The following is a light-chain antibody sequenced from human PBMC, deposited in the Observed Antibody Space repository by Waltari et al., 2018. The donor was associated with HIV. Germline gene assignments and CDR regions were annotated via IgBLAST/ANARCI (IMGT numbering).Light chain of an antibody. V-gene: IGLV1-40*01. CDR3: HSYDRGLGCLV. CDR2: DNV. CDR1: SSNIGAGYD. Sequence: QSVLTQPPSVSGAPGQRVTISCTGDSSNIGAGYDVHWYQQLPGTAPKLLISDNVNRPSGVPALFSESTSGTSASLSIPGLQAEDEADYYCHSYDRGLGCLVFGGGTKVTVL. J-gene: IGLJ3*02.